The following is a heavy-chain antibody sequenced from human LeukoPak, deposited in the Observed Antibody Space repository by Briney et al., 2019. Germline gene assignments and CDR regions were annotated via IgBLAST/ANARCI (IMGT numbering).Heavy chain of an antibody. CDR3: ARGPSIGSGYSTPFDY. Sequence: SVKVSCKASGGIFNSFTVNWVRQAPGQGLEWMGGIIPFFGTANYAQKFQGRVTITADKSTSTAYMELSSLRSEDTAVYYCARGPSIGSGYSTPFDYWGQGTLVTVSS. D-gene: IGHD3-3*01. CDR2: IIPFFGTA. J-gene: IGHJ4*02. CDR1: GGIFNSFT. V-gene: IGHV1-69*06.